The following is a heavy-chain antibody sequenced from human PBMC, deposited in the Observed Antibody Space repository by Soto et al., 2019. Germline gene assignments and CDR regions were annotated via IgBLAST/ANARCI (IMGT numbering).Heavy chain of an antibody. CDR2: ISGSDGGT. J-gene: IGHJ4*02. V-gene: IGHV3-23*01. CDR1: GFSLTSYA. D-gene: IGHD4-17*01. CDR3: AKERGYGANTYYFDH. Sequence: EVLLLESGGGLVQPGGSLRLSCAVSGFSLTSYALTWVRQPPGKGLEWVSSISGSDGGTYYADSVKGRFTLSRDNSKNMLYLQMNSLSAEDTAIYFCAKERGYGANTYYFDHWGQGTMVTVSS.